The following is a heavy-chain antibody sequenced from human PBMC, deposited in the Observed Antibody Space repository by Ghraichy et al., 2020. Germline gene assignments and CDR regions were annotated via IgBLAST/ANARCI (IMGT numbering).Heavy chain of an antibody. J-gene: IGHJ1*01. CDR3: ARTGESAEYFQH. Sequence: SCTVSGYSISSGYYWGWIRQPPRKGLEWIGSIYHSGSTYYNPSLKSRVTISVDTSKNHFSLKLSSVTAADTAVYYCARTGESAEYFQHWGQGTLVTVSS. V-gene: IGHV4-38-2*02. CDR2: IYHSGST. CDR1: GYSISSGYY. D-gene: IGHD3-10*01.